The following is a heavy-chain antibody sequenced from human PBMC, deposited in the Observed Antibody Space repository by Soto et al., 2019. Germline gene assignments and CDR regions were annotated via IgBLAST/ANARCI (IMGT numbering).Heavy chain of an antibody. V-gene: IGHV4-31*03. CDR2: IYYSGST. Sequence: PSETLSLTCTVSGGSISSGGYYWSWIRQHPGKGLEWIGYIYYSGSTYYNPSLKSRVTISVDTSKNQFSLKLSSVTAADTAVYYCARGDFWSGYYPGYVYNWFAPWGQGTLVTVSS. CDR3: ARGDFWSGYYPGYVYNWFAP. D-gene: IGHD3-3*01. J-gene: IGHJ5*01. CDR1: GGSISSGGYY.